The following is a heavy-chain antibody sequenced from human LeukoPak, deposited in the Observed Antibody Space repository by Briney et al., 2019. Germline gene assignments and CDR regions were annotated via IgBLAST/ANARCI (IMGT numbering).Heavy chain of an antibody. D-gene: IGHD3-22*01. CDR3: ARHDSWAGWFDP. J-gene: IGHJ5*01. CDR2: IYSGGTT. V-gene: IGHV3-53*01. CDR1: GFTVSDNY. Sequence: GGSLRLSCAASGFTVSDNYMSWVRQAPGKGLEWVSVIYSGGTTYSADSVKGRFTISRDNSKNTLYLQMNSLRAEDTAVYYCARHDSWAGWFDPWGQGTTVTVSS.